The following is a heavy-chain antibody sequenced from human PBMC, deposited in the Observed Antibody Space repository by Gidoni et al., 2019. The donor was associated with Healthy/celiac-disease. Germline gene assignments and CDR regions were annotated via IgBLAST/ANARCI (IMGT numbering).Heavy chain of an antibody. D-gene: IGHD2-15*01. V-gene: IGHV1-69*09. CDR1: GGTFSSYA. CDR3: ARDPDIVVVVAAPPDY. J-gene: IGHJ4*02. CDR2: IIPILGIA. Sequence: QVQLVQSGAEVKKPGSSVKVSYKASGGTFSSYAISWVRQAPGQGLEWMGRIIPILGIANYAQKFQGRVTITADKSTSTAYMELSSLRSEDTAVYYCARDPDIVVVVAAPPDYWGQGTLVTVSS.